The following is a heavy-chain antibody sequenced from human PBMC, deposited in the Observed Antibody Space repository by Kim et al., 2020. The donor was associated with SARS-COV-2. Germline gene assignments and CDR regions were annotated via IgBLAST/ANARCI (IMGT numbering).Heavy chain of an antibody. D-gene: IGHD2-2*01. Sequence: SRVTISVDTSKNQFSLKLSSVTAADTAVYYCARDARSTSCCDYYYYGMDVWGQGTTVTVSS. V-gene: IGHV4-31*02. J-gene: IGHJ6*02. CDR3: ARDARSTSCCDYYYYGMDV.